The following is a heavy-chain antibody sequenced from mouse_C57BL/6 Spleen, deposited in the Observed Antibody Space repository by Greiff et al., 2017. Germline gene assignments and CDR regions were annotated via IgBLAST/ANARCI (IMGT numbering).Heavy chain of an antibody. CDR3: AREDSSGYGFAY. CDR2: INYDGSST. Sequence: EVKLMESEGGLVQPGSSMKLSCTASGFTFSDYYMAWVRQVPEKGLEWVANINYDGSSTYYLDSLKSRFIISRDNAKNILYLQMSILKSEDTATYYCAREDSSGYGFAYWGQGTLVTVSA. CDR1: GFTFSDYY. D-gene: IGHD3-2*02. V-gene: IGHV5-16*01. J-gene: IGHJ3*01.